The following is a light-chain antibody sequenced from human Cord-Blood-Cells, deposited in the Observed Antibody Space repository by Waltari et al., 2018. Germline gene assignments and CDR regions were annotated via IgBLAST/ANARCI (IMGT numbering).Light chain of an antibody. CDR2: EGC. Sequence: QSALTHTASVCGPPGQSITIACTGTTSDVGSYNPVSWYQQHPGKAPTLMIYEGCQRPSGVPNRCSGCKSDNSACRIISGLQAEDEADYFCCSYAGSSTWVFGGGTKLTVL. CDR1: TSDVGSYNP. V-gene: IGLV2-23*01. J-gene: IGLJ3*02. CDR3: CSYAGSSTWV.